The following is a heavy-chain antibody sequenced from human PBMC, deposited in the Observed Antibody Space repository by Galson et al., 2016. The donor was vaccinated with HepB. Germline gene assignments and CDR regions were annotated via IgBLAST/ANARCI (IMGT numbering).Heavy chain of an antibody. CDR3: TACLSPHVDY. D-gene: IGHD5/OR15-5a*01. V-gene: IGHV3-23*01. CDR1: GFTFRNYA. CDR2: IDGPTPNT. Sequence: SLRLSCAASGFTFRNYALSWVRRAPGKGLEWVSHIDGPTPNTHYADSVRGRFSIYRDNSRDTLYLQMDSLTAEDSAIYYCTACLSPHVDYWGQGTRVTVSS. J-gene: IGHJ4*02.